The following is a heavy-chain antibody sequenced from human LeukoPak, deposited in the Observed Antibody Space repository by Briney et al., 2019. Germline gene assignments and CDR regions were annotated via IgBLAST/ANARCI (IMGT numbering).Heavy chain of an antibody. D-gene: IGHD3-3*01. CDR2: IYYSGST. J-gene: IGHJ4*02. CDR3: ARVTNFWSGYPRPGYFDY. V-gene: IGHV4-61*01. CDR1: GGSIRSSSYY. Sequence: SETLSLTCTVSGGSIRSSSYYWSWIRQPPGKGLEWIGYIYYSGSTNYNPSLKSRVTISVDTSKNQFSLKLSSVTAADTAVYYCARVTNFWSGYPRPGYFDYWGQGTLVTVSS.